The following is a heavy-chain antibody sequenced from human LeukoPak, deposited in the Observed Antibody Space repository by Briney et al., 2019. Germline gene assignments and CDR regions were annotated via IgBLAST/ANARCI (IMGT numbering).Heavy chain of an antibody. CDR1: GDSISSGSYY. CDR3: ARDIVVADNNWFDP. D-gene: IGHD2-15*01. V-gene: IGHV4-61*02. CDR2: IYNGGST. J-gene: IGHJ5*02. Sequence: SETLSLTCTVSGDSISSGSYYWPWIRQPAGKGLEWIGRIYNGGSTKYSPSLESRVTISVDTSKNQFSLKLSSVTAADTAVYYCARDIVVADNNWFDPWGQGILVTVSS.